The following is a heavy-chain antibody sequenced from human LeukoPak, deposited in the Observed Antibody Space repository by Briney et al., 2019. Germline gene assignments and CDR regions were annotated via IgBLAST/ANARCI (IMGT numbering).Heavy chain of an antibody. CDR2: INPNSGGT. Sequence: GASVKVSCKASGYTFTGCYMHWVRQAPGQGLEWMGRINPNSGGTNYAQKFQGRVTMTRDTSISTAYMELSRLRSDDTAVYYCARGEIVGATKLKIMPDYWGQGTLVTVSS. J-gene: IGHJ4*02. CDR1: GYTFTGCY. D-gene: IGHD1-26*01. CDR3: ARGEIVGATKLKIMPDY. V-gene: IGHV1-2*06.